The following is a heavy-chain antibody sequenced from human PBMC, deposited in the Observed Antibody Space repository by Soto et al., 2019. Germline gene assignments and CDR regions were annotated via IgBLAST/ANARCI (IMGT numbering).Heavy chain of an antibody. D-gene: IGHD3-22*01. J-gene: IGHJ1*01. CDR3: AKDTYYDSSVGVFPH. V-gene: IGHV3-30*18. CDR2: ISYDGSNK. Sequence: QVQLVESGGGVVQPGRSLRLSCAASGFTFSSYGMHWVRQAPGKGLEWVAVISYDGSNKYYADSVKGRFTISRDNAKNTVYLQMSSLRAEDTAVYYCAKDTYYDSSVGVFPHWGQGTLVTVSS. CDR1: GFTFSSYG.